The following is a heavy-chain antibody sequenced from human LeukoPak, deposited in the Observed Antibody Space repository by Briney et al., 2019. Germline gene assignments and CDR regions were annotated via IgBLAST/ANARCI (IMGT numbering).Heavy chain of an antibody. Sequence: ASVKVSCKASGYTFTSFGISWVRQAPGQGLEWMGWISAYNGKTNYAQKLQGRVTMTTDTSTSTAYMELSSLRSDDTAVYYCARDQGYSYGQFPFDYWGQGTLVTVSS. CDR3: ARDQGYSYGQFPFDY. V-gene: IGHV1-18*01. D-gene: IGHD5-18*01. CDR1: GYTFTSFG. J-gene: IGHJ4*02. CDR2: ISAYNGKT.